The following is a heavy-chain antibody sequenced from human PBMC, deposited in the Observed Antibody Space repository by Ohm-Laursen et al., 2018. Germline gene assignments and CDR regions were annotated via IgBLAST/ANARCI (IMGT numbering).Heavy chain of an antibody. D-gene: IGHD3-9*01. CDR2: IYTSGTT. CDR3: ARDNYDILTENWFDP. CDR1: GGSISDYY. V-gene: IGHV4-4*07. J-gene: IGHJ5*02. Sequence: SETLSLTCTVSGGSISDYYWSWIRQPAGKGLEWIGRIYTSGTTNYNPSLKSRVTISLDTSTNQFYMNLSSVTAADTAVYYCARDNYDILTENWFDPWGRGTLVTVSS.